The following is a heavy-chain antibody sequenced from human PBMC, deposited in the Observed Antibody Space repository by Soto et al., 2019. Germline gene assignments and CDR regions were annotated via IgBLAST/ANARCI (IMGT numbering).Heavy chain of an antibody. D-gene: IGHD3-22*01. V-gene: IGHV3-30*03. CDR3: ATDREWEYYEFYPDY. J-gene: IGHJ4*02. CDR2: ISYDGSNK. CDR1: GFTFSSYG. Sequence: QVQLVESGGGVVQPGRSLRLSCAASGFTFSSYGMHWVRQAPGKGLEWVAVISYDGSNKYYADSVKGRFTISRDNSKNTLYLQMNSLRAEYTAVYYCATDREWEYYEFYPDYWGQGTLVTVSS.